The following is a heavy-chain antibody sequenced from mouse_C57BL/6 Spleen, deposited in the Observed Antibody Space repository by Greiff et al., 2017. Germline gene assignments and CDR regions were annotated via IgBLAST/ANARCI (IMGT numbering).Heavy chain of an antibody. V-gene: IGHV1-9*01. D-gene: IGHD1-1*01. CDR3: ARWDTTVVASYYFDY. J-gene: IGHJ2*01. Sequence: QVQLQQSGAELMKPGASVKLSCKATGYTFTGYWIEWVKQRPGHGLEWIGEILPGSGSTNYNAKFKGKATFTADTSSNTAYMQLSSLTTEDSAIYYCARWDTTVVASYYFDYWGQGTTLTVSS. CDR2: ILPGSGST. CDR1: GYTFTGYW.